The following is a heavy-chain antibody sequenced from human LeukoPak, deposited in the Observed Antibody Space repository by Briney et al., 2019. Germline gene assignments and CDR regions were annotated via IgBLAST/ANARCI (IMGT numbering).Heavy chain of an antibody. V-gene: IGHV3-23*01. J-gene: IGHJ4*02. Sequence: GGSLRLSCAASGFTFASYAMSWVRQAPGKGLEWVSGISGSGSSAYADSVKGRVTISRDNSKNTLYLQMNSLRAEDTAVYYCAKDLYGDYAFDYWGQGTLVTVSS. CDR1: GFTFASYA. CDR3: AKDLYGDYAFDY. CDR2: ISGSGSSA. D-gene: IGHD4-17*01.